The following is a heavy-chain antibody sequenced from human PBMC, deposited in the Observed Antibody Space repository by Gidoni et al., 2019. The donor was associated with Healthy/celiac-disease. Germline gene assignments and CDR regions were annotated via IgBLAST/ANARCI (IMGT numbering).Heavy chain of an antibody. V-gene: IGHV1-3*01. CDR1: GYTFPSYA. J-gene: IGHJ4*02. Sequence: QVQLVQSGAEVKKPWASVKVSFNASGYTFPSYAMHWVRQAPGQRLEWMGWITAGNGNKKYSQKFKGRVTITRDTSASTAYMEMSSLRSEDTAVYYCARSGSVVPDPWYFDYWGQGTLVTVSS. D-gene: IGHD2-2*01. CDR2: ITAGNGNK. CDR3: ARSGSVVPDPWYFDY.